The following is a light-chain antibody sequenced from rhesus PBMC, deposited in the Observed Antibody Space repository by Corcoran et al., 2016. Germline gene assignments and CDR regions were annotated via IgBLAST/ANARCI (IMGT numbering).Light chain of an antibody. Sequence: DIQMTQSPSSLSASVGDRVTITCRASENVNNYLNWYQQKPGKAPKLLIYKASTLQRGVPSRFSGSGSGKDYPLTISSLQPEDVATYYCQHGYGTPLTFGGGTKVEIK. CDR2: KAS. CDR3: QHGYGTPLT. J-gene: IGKJ4*01. V-gene: IGKV1-74*01. CDR1: ENVNNY.